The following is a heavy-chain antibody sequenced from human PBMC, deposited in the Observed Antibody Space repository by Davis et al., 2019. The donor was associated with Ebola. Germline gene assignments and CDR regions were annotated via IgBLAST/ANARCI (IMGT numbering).Heavy chain of an antibody. CDR1: GFTFSSYG. D-gene: IGHD1-26*01. CDR3: VKNSGSYYEYYYGMDV. J-gene: IGHJ6*02. Sequence: GESLKISCAASGFTFSSYGMHWVRQAPGKGLEYVSDISSNGGSTYYADSVKGRFTISRDNSKNTLYLQMSSLRAEDTAVYYCVKNSGSYYEYYYGMDVWGQGTTVTVSS. CDR2: ISSNGGST. V-gene: IGHV3-64D*08.